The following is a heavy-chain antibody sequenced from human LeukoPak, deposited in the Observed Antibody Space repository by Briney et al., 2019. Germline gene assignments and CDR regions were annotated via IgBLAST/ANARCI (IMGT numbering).Heavy chain of an antibody. CDR1: GGTFSSYA. CDR2: IIPIFGTA. Sequence: ASVKVSCKASGGTFSSYAISWVRQAPGQGLEWMGGIIPIFGTANYAQKFQDRVTITADESTSTAYMELSSLRSEDTAVYYCARDDSEAGIDYWGQGTLVTVSS. CDR3: ARDDSEAGIDY. V-gene: IGHV1-69*13. J-gene: IGHJ4*02. D-gene: IGHD6-13*01.